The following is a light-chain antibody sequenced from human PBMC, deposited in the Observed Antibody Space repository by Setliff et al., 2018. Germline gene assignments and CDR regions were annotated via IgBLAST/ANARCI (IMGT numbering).Light chain of an antibody. J-gene: IGLJ1*01. Sequence: QSALAQPASVSGSPGQSITISCTGTSSDVGLFNHVSWYQQRPDKAPKLIIFDVSKRPSGLSYRFSGSKSGNTASLTISGLQAEDEADYYCCSFTTTGTYVFGVGTKVTVL. CDR2: DVS. CDR1: SSDVGLFNH. V-gene: IGLV2-14*03. CDR3: CSFTTTGTYV.